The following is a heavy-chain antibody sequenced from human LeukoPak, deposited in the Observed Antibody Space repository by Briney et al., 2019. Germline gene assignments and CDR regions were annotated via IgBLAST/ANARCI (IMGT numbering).Heavy chain of an antibody. CDR1: GATTINYN. D-gene: IGHD2/OR15-2a*01. CDR3: ARDFYGDDGHHPFDY. V-gene: IGHV4-4*07. J-gene: IGHJ4*02. Sequence: GATTINYNLNSEILPTVNNLYSITRIYASGSNNYNPPLKSRVTISMDKSKNHFSLNLKSVTAADTAFYYRARDFYGDDGHHPFDYWGQGIQVDVSS. CDR2: IYASGSN.